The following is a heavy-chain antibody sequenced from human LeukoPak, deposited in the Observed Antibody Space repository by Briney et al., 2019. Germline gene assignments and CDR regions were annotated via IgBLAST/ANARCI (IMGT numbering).Heavy chain of an antibody. CDR1: GFTFEGYG. V-gene: IGHV3-20*04. CDR2: INWNGDTT. CDR3: ARDYGSGSYYNGIDY. Sequence: GGSLRPSCAASGFTFEGYGMTWVRQAPGKGLEWVSYINWNGDTTDYADSVKGRFTISRDNAMSSLYLQMNSLRAEDTAFYYCARDYGSGSYYNGIDYWGQGTLVSVSS. D-gene: IGHD3-10*01. J-gene: IGHJ4*02.